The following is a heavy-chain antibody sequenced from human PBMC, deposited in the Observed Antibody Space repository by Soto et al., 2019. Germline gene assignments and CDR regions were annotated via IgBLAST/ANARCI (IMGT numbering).Heavy chain of an antibody. J-gene: IGHJ6*02. CDR3: ARDLRFRGFYGMGV. CDR1: GGSISSGGYY. V-gene: IGHV4-31*03. D-gene: IGHD3-10*01. CDR2: IYYSGST. Sequence: QVQLQESGPGLVKPSQTLSLTCTVSGGSISSGGYYWSGIRQHPGKGLEWIGYIYYSGSTYYNPSHQSRVTISVDTSKNQFSLKLSSVTAADTAVYYCARDLRFRGFYGMGVWGQGTTVTVSS.